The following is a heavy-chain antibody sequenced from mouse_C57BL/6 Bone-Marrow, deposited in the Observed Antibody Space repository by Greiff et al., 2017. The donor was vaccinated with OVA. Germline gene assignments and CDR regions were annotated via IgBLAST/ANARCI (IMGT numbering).Heavy chain of an antibody. CDR2: IRNKANNHAT. Sequence: EVQGVESGGGLVQPGGSMKLSCAASGFTFSDAWMDWVRQSPEKGLEWVAEIRNKANNHATYYAESVKGRFTISRDDSKSSVYLQMNSLRAEDTGIYYCTLVHLWLLPYYWGQGTTLTVSS. CDR1: GFTFSDAW. J-gene: IGHJ2*01. D-gene: IGHD2-2*01. V-gene: IGHV6-6*01. CDR3: TLVHLWLLPYY.